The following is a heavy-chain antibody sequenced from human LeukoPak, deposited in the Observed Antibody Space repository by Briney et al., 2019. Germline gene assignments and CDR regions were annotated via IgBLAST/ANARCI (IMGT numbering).Heavy chain of an antibody. CDR2: FSSSGSAI. V-gene: IGHV3-48*03. D-gene: IGHD3-22*01. CDR1: GFTFSSYE. Sequence: QPGGSLRLSCAASGFTFSSYEMNWVRQAPGKGLEWVSFFSSSGSAIHYADSVRGRFTISRDNAKNSLFLQMSRLRAEDTAVYYCAREKLSFFDSSGYFDHWGQGTLVTVSS. CDR3: AREKLSFFDSSGYFDH. J-gene: IGHJ4*02.